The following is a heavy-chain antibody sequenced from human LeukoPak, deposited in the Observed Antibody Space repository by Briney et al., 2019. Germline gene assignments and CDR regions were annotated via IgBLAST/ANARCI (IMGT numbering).Heavy chain of an antibody. CDR2: IYTSGST. V-gene: IGHV4-61*02. CDR1: GGSISSGSYY. CDR3: ARGGYYDSSARR. J-gene: IGHJ3*01. Sequence: PSETLSLTCTVSGGSISSGSYYWSWIRQPGGKGLEWIGRIYTSGSTNYNPSLKSRVTISVDTSKNQFSLKLSSVTAADTAVYYCARGGYYDSSARRWGQGTMVTVSS. D-gene: IGHD3-22*01.